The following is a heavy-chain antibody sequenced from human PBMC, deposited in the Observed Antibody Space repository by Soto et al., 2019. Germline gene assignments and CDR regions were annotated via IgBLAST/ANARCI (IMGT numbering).Heavy chain of an antibody. CDR2: ISPYNGNT. Sequence: ASVKVSCKTSGYTFTTYGVSWVRQAPGQGLEWMGWISPYNGNTNYAQRPQGRVTLTTDTSTNTAYMELRSLRSDDTALYYCAREDGYCSGGSCHSGGWLEPWGQGTLVTVSS. CDR1: GYTFTTYG. V-gene: IGHV1-18*01. D-gene: IGHD2-15*01. CDR3: AREDGYCSGGSCHSGGWLEP. J-gene: IGHJ5*02.